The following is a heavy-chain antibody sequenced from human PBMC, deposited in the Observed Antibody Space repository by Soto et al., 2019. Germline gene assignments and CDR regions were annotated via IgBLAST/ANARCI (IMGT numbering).Heavy chain of an antibody. CDR2: VNPNTGVT. J-gene: IGHJ5*02. V-gene: IGHV1-2*02. CDR3: TTLRFDP. CDR1: GYTFTAFY. Sequence: ASVKVSCKASGYTFTAFYMNWVRQAPGQGLEWMGWVNPNTGVTKYAQKFQGRVTMTRDTSINTVYMELSGLTSDDTAVYYCTTLRFDPWGQGTLVTVSS. D-gene: IGHD3-9*01.